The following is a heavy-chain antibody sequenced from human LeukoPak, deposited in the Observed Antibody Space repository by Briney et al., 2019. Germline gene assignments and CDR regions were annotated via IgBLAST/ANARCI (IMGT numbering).Heavy chain of an antibody. CDR2: IYYSGST. Sequence: SETLSLTCTVSGGSISSSSYYWGWIRQPPGKGLEWIGSIYYSGSTYYNPSLKSRVTISVDTSKNQFSLKLSSVTAADTAVYYCARLSISSSSLYFDYWGLGTLVTVSS. J-gene: IGHJ4*02. CDR3: ARLSISSSSLYFDY. D-gene: IGHD6-6*01. CDR1: GGSISSSSYY. V-gene: IGHV4-39*07.